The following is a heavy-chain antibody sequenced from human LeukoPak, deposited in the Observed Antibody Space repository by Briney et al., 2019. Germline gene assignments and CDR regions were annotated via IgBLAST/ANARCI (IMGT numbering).Heavy chain of an antibody. J-gene: IGHJ4*02. CDR3: ARGRMLYYYDSSGYPFDY. Sequence: GGSLRLSCAASGFTFSRNWMSWVRQAPGKGLEWVANIKQDGSEKYYVDSVKGRFTISRDNAKNSLYLQMNSLRAEDTAVYYCARGRMLYYYDSSGYPFDYWGQGSLVAVSS. D-gene: IGHD3-22*01. CDR2: IKQDGSEK. CDR1: GFTFSRNW. V-gene: IGHV3-7*04.